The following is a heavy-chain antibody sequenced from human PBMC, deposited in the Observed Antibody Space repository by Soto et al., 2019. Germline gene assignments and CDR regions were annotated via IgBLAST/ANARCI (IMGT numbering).Heavy chain of an antibody. J-gene: IGHJ4*03. D-gene: IGHD3-16*01. Sequence: HPGGSLRLSCAASGFTFHNYAMSWVRQAPGDGLEWVSSINGPSDDTYYADSVKGRFTISRENSKNTLYLQMNILRAEDTALSYYAKKEEYDHVWGKSPLDWGQGTLVTFSS. CDR2: INGPSDDT. CDR3: AKKEEYDHVWGKSPLD. CDR1: GFTFHNYA. V-gene: IGHV3-23*01.